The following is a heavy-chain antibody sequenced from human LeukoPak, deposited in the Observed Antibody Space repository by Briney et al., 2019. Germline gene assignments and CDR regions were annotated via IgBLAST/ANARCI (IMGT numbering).Heavy chain of an antibody. V-gene: IGHV1-69*13. CDR2: IIPIFGTA. CDR1: GGTFSSYA. D-gene: IGHD6-19*01. J-gene: IGHJ4*02. Sequence: SVKVSCKASGGTFSSYAISWVRQAPGQGLEWMGGIIPIFGTANYAQKFQGRVTITADESTSTAYMELSSLRSEDTAVYYCARDKIVGIAVAGTFFDYWGQGTLVTVSS. CDR3: ARDKIVGIAVAGTFFDY.